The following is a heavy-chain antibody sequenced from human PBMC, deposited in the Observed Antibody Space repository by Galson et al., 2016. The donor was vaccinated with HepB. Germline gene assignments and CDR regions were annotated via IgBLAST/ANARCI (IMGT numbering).Heavy chain of an antibody. CDR3: AREGATTNAFVL. V-gene: IGHV4/OR15-8*02. CDR2: IYQTGDT. CDR1: GDSISSYKW. Sequence: SETLSLTCVVSGDSISSYKWWSWVRQSPEKGLEWIGEIYQTGDTNYNPSLTSRVTILIDKSKNQFSLNLSSVTAADTAIYYCAREGATTNAFVLWGQGTLVTVSS. D-gene: IGHD1-26*01. J-gene: IGHJ3*01.